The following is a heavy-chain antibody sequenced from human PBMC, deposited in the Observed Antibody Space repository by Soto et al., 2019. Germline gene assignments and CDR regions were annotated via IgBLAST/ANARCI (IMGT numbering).Heavy chain of an antibody. CDR2: ISYDGSNK. V-gene: IGHV3-30-3*01. CDR1: GFTFSSYA. Sequence: GGSLRLSCAASGFTFSSYAMHWVRQAPGKGLEWVAVISYDGSNKYYADSVKGRFTISRDNSKNTLYLQMNSLRAEDTAVYYCAYAGRRHTYYYYGMDVWGQGTTVTVSS. J-gene: IGHJ6*02. CDR3: AYAGRRHTYYYYGMDV. D-gene: IGHD2-2*01.